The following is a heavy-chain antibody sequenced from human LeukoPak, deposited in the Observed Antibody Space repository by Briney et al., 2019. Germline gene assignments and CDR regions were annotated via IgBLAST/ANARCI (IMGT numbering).Heavy chain of an antibody. Sequence: SETLSLTCTVSGGSISSYYWGWIRQPPGKGLEWIGYIYYSGSTNYNPSLKSRVTISVDTSKNQFSLKLSSVTAADTAVYYCARLLWFGEGNWFDPWGQGTLVTVSS. CDR1: GGSISSYY. CDR3: ARLLWFGEGNWFDP. CDR2: IYYSGST. D-gene: IGHD3-10*01. J-gene: IGHJ5*02. V-gene: IGHV4-59*08.